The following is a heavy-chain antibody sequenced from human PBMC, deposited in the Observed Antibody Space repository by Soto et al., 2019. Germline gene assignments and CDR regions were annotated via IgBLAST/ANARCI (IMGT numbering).Heavy chain of an antibody. CDR3: ARDLRDSSGNYGAVAY. D-gene: IGHD3-22*01. J-gene: IGHJ4*02. CDR2: IYGGGST. V-gene: IGHV3-53*01. CDR1: GFTVSSNY. Sequence: EVQLVESGGGLIQPGGSLRLSCAASGFTVSSNYMTWVRQAPGKGLEWVSVIYGGGSTYYADSVKGRFTISRDKSKNTVYLQMNSLRPEDTAVYYCARDLRDSSGNYGAVAYWGQGTLVTVSS.